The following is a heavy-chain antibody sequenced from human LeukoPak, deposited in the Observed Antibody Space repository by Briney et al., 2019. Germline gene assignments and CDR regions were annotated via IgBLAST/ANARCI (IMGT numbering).Heavy chain of an antibody. J-gene: IGHJ4*02. CDR1: GGSIGSSIYY. CDR3: ATIHGGATGRIFG. Sequence: SETLSLTCAVSGGSIGSSIYYWGWIRQPPGKGLEWIGSIYYSGSTYDNPSLRSRVTISVDTSKNQFSLKLSSVTAADTAVYFCATIHGGATGRIFGWGQGTLVTVSS. D-gene: IGHD5-24*01. V-gene: IGHV4-39*07. CDR2: IYYSGST.